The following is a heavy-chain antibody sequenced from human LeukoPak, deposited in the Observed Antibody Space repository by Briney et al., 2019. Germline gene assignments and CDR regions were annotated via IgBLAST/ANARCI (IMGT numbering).Heavy chain of an antibody. CDR3: ARDVGYGSGSSDMDV. CDR1: GYTFTSYG. CDR2: ISAYNGNT. Sequence: ASVKVSCKASGYTFTSYGISWVLQAPGQGLEWLGLISAYNGNTNYAQKLQGRVTMTTDTSTSTAYMELRSLRSDDTAVYYCARDVGYGSGSSDMDVWGKGTTVTISS. D-gene: IGHD3-10*01. V-gene: IGHV1-18*01. J-gene: IGHJ6*03.